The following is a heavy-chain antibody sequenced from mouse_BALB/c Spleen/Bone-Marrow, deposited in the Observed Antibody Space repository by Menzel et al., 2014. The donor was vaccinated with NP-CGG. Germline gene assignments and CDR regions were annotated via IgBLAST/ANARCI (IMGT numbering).Heavy chain of an antibody. D-gene: IGHD2-1*01. CDR1: GYTFTSYW. CDR2: INPSTGYT. CDR3: ARGNPLYAMDY. J-gene: IGHJ4*01. V-gene: IGHV1-7*01. Sequence: QVHVKQSGAELAKPGASVKMSCKASGYTFTSYWMHWVKQRPGQGLKWIGYINPSTGYTDYNQKFNDKATLTADKSSSTAYMQLSSLTSKDSAVYYCARGNPLYAMDYWGQGTSVTVSS.